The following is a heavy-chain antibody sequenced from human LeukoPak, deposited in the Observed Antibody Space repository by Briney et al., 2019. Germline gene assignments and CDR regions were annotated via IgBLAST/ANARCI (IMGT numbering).Heavy chain of an antibody. J-gene: IGHJ5*02. Sequence: PSETLSLTCAVYGGSFSCYYWSWIRQPPGKGLEWIGGINHSGSTNYNPSLKSRVTISVDTSKNQFSLKLSSVTAADTAVYYCARGRGYCSSTSCYAGWFDPWGQGTLVTVSS. V-gene: IGHV4-34*01. CDR2: INHSGST. CDR1: GGSFSCYY. CDR3: ARGRGYCSSTSCYAGWFDP. D-gene: IGHD2-2*01.